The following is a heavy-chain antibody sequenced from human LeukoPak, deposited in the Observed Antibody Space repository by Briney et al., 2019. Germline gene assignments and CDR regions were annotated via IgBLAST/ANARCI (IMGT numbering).Heavy chain of an antibody. J-gene: IGHJ4*02. CDR2: IYPGDSDT. Sequence: GESLKISCKGSGYSFTSYWIGWVRQMPGKGLEWMGIIYPGDSDTRYSPSFQGQVTISADKSISTAYLQWSSLKASDTAMYYCARLPYDCDFWSGLDYWGQGTLVTVSS. D-gene: IGHD3-3*01. V-gene: IGHV5-51*01. CDR3: ARLPYDCDFWSGLDY. CDR1: GYSFTSYW.